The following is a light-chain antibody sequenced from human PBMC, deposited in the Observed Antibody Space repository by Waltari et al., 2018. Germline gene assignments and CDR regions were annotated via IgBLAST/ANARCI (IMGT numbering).Light chain of an antibody. Sequence: DIVMTQSPDSLTLSLGARATISCKSSPSVLRTSSNKNFLAWYQQKSGQPPKLLFYWASTRESGVPDRFSGSGSGTDFTLTISSLQSEDVAIYYCQQYYDSPITFGPGTKVDV. J-gene: IGKJ3*01. CDR1: PSVLRTSSNKNF. CDR3: QQYYDSPIT. V-gene: IGKV4-1*01. CDR2: WAS.